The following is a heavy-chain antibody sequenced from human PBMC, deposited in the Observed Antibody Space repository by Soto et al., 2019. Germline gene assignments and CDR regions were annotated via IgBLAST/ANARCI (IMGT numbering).Heavy chain of an antibody. V-gene: IGHV1-18*04. CDR2: ISPKNGNT. J-gene: IGHJ4*02. CDR1: GYTFSGYS. Sequence: ASVKVSCKASGYTFSGYSISWVRQAPGQGLEWVGWISPKNGNTNTAQKFQGRDTMTTHTSTRTAYMDLTSLKFDDTAIYFCARVDRSSRWTFDYWGQGXQVTVSS. CDR3: ARVDRSSRWTFDY. D-gene: IGHD6-13*01.